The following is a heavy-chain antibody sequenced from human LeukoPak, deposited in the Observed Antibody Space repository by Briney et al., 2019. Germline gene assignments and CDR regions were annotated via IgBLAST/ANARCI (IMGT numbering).Heavy chain of an antibody. CDR3: ARYLGSSEFDY. D-gene: IGHD6-6*01. CDR1: GYTFTSYY. CDR2: INPSGGST. Sequence: ASVKVSCKASGYTFTSYYMHWVRQAPRQGLEWMGIINPSGGSTSYVQKFQGRVTMTRDTSTSTVYMELSSLRSEDTAVYHCARYLGSSEFDYWGQGTLVTVSS. J-gene: IGHJ4*02. V-gene: IGHV1-46*01.